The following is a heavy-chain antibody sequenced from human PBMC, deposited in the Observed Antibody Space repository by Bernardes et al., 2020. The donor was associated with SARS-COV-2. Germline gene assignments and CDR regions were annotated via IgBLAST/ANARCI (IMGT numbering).Heavy chain of an antibody. CDR2: MNPNSGNT. Sequence: APWKDCCKASGYTFTSYDINWVRQATGQGLEWMGWMNPNSGNTGYAQKFQGRVTMTRNTTISTAYMELSSLRSEDTPVYYCARGTGIVLMVYAPYSLDVWGHGTTVTGYS. V-gene: IGHV1-8*01. D-gene: IGHD2-8*01. CDR3: ARGTGIVLMVYAPYSLDV. J-gene: IGHJ6*02. CDR1: GYTFTSYD.